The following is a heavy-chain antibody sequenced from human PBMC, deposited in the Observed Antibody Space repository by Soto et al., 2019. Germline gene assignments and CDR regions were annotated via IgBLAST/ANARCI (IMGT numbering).Heavy chain of an antibody. CDR2: IYPGDSDT. Sequence: GESLEISCKGSGYSFTSYWIGWVRQMPGKGLEWMGIIYPGDSDTRYSPSFQGQVTISADKSISTAYLQWSSLKASDTAMYYCARHEVGATHYYFYGMDVWGQGTTVTVSS. D-gene: IGHD1-26*01. V-gene: IGHV5-51*01. CDR3: ARHEVGATHYYFYGMDV. J-gene: IGHJ6*02. CDR1: GYSFTSYW.